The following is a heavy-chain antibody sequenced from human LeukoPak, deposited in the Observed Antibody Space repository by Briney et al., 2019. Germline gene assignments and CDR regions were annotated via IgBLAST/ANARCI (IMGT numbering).Heavy chain of an antibody. V-gene: IGHV3-7*01. CDR2: IKQDGSEK. J-gene: IGHJ4*02. CDR1: GFTFSNSW. CDR3: ASRPDY. Sequence: GGSLRLSCAGSGFTFSNSWMGWVRQAPGKGLEWVANIKQDGSEKYYVDSVKGRFTISRDNAKNSLYLQMNSLRAEDTAVYYCASRPDYWGQGTLVTVSS.